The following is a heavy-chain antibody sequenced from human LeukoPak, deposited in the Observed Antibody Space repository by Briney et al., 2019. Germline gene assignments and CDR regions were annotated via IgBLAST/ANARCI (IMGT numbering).Heavy chain of an antibody. Sequence: PGGSLRLSCAASGFTFSNFAMSWVRQAPGKGLEWVPSISGSGGTTYYADSVKGLFTISRDNSKKTLYLQMNSLRAEDTAVYYCAKAQHTAMVRHGDYWGRGTLVTVSS. V-gene: IGHV3-23*01. CDR3: AKAQHTAMVRHGDY. J-gene: IGHJ4*02. D-gene: IGHD5-18*01. CDR1: GFTFSNFA. CDR2: ISGSGGTT.